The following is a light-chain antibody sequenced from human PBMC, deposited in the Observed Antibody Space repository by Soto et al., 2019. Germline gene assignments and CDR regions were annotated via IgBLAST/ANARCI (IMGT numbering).Light chain of an antibody. V-gene: IGKV3-20*01. J-gene: IGKJ1*01. Sequence: EIVLTQSPGTLSLSPGERATLSCRASQSVSSSYLAWYQQKPGQAPRLVMYGASSRATGIPDRFSGSGSGTDVTLTISRLEPEDFAVFYGQQYDSSPRTFGQGTKVEIK. CDR1: QSVSSSY. CDR3: QQYDSSPRT. CDR2: GAS.